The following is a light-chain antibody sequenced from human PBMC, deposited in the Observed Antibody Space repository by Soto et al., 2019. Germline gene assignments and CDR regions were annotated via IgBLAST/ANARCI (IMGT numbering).Light chain of an antibody. CDR1: QSVSSN. V-gene: IGKV3-15*01. J-gene: IGKJ1*01. CDR2: GAS. Sequence: EIVMTHSPATLSVSPCERATLSFSASQSVSSNLAWYQQKPGQAPRLLIYGASTRATGIPARFSGSGSGTEFTLTISSLQSEDFAVYYCQQHNNWPPWTFGQGTKVDIK. CDR3: QQHNNWPPWT.